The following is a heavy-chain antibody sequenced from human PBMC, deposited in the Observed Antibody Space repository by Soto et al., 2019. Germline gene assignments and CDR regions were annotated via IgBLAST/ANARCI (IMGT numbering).Heavy chain of an antibody. V-gene: IGHV1-2*04. Sequence: ASVKVSCKASGYTFTGYYMHWVRQAPGQGLEWMGWINPNSGGTNYAQKFQGWVTMTRDTSISTAYMELSRLRSDDTAVYYCARDCCQDDFWSGNWFDPWGQGTLVTVSS. CDR2: INPNSGGT. CDR3: ARDCCQDDFWSGNWFDP. CDR1: GYTFTGYY. J-gene: IGHJ5*02. D-gene: IGHD3-3*01.